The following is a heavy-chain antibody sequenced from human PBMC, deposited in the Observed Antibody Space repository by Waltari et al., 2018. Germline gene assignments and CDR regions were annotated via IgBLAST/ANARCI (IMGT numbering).Heavy chain of an antibody. J-gene: IGHJ4*02. CDR3: ARGNTASLDY. Sequence: HLVESGGGLIQPGGSLRLSCAASGFTVTNYYMSWVRQAPGRGLDCVSVIYSAVTTYYADSVKGRFTISRDTFRNTLYLQMDNLRPDDTAVYYCARGNTASLDYWGQGTLVTVSS. CDR1: GFTVTNYY. CDR2: IYSAVTT. V-gene: IGHV3-53*01. D-gene: IGHD2-21*02.